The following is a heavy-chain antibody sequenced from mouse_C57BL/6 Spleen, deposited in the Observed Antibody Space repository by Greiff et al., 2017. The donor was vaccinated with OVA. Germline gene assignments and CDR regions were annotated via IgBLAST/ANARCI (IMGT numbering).Heavy chain of an antibody. J-gene: IGHJ4*01. CDR3: ARDYGSSLRYYYAMDY. CDR1: GFTFSDYG. V-gene: IGHV5-17*01. Sequence: EVQRVESGGGLVKPGGSLKLSCAASGFTFSDYGMHWVRQAPEKGLEWVAYISSGSSTIYYADTVKGRFTISRDNAKNTLFLQMTRLRSEDTAMYYGARDYGSSLRYYYAMDYWGQGTSVTVSS. CDR2: ISSGSSTI. D-gene: IGHD1-1*01.